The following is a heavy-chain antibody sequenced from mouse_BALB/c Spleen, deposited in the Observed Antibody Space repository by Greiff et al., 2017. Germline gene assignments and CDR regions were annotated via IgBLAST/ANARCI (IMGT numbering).Heavy chain of an antibody. CDR1: GFSLTSYG. J-gene: IGHJ3*01. CDR3: ARKYGSSYGWFAY. CDR2: IWSGGST. Sequence: VQLVESGPGLVQPSQSLSITCTVSGFSLTSYGVHWVRQSPGKGLEWLGVIWSGGSTDYNAAFISRLSISKDNSKSQVFFKMNSLQADDTAIYYCARKYGSSYGWFAYWGQGTLVTVSA. D-gene: IGHD1-1*01. V-gene: IGHV2-4-1*01.